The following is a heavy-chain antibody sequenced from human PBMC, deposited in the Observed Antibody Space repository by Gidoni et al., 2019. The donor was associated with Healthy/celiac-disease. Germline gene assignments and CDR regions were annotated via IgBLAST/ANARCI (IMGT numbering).Heavy chain of an antibody. D-gene: IGHD3-10*01. CDR1: GFPFDDFG. Sequence: EVQLVESGGGVVRPGGSMRLSCAASGFPFDDFGMSWVRQAPGKGLEWVSGINWNGGSTGYADSVKGRFTISRDNAKNFLYLQMNSLRAEDTALYYCARDRLPDYGGTNWFDPWGQGTLVTVSS. CDR3: ARDRLPDYGGTNWFDP. J-gene: IGHJ5*02. V-gene: IGHV3-20*04. CDR2: INWNGGST.